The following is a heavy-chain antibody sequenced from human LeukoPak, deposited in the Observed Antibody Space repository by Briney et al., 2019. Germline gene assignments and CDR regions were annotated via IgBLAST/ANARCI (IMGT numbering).Heavy chain of an antibody. Sequence: ASVKVSCKASGYTFTGYYIHWVRQAPGQGLEWMGWINPNSGGTNYAQKFQGRVTMTRDTSISTAYMELSRLISDDTAVYYCARDSGITGTTCDYWGQGTLVTDSS. D-gene: IGHD1-7*01. CDR3: ARDSGITGTTCDY. CDR2: INPNSGGT. CDR1: GYTFTGYY. V-gene: IGHV1-2*02. J-gene: IGHJ4*02.